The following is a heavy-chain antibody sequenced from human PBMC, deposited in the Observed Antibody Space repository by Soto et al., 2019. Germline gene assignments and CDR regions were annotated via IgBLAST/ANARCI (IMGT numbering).Heavy chain of an antibody. CDR2: ISGSGDNT. D-gene: IGHD6-13*01. CDR3: ATGYYFDF. V-gene: IGHV3-23*01. J-gene: IGHJ4*02. Sequence: GGSLRLSCAASGFPFSSYAMTWVRQAPGQGLEWVSSISGSGDNTYYADSVKGRFTTSRDNSKNTLYLQMSSLRAEDTAVYYCATGYYFDFWGPGTLVTVSS. CDR1: GFPFSSYA.